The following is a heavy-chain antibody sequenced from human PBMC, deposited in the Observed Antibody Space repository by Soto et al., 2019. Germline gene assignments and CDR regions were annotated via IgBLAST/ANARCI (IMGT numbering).Heavy chain of an antibody. CDR3: VRDDDAGPNVFDL. Sequence: QELLVESGGGVVQPGGSLRLSCAASGFMFNNHGMHWVRQAPGKGLEWVALLSRDGSMQFYRDSVKGRFTIARDNSKNTLFLQMSGLGVDDSAVYYCVRDDDAGPNVFDLWGQGTLVTVSS. J-gene: IGHJ3*01. V-gene: IGHV3-33*05. CDR2: LSRDGSMQ. D-gene: IGHD3-16*01. CDR1: GFMFNNHG.